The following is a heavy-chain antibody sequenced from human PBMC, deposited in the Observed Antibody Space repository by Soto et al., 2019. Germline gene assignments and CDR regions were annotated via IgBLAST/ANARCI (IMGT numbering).Heavy chain of an antibody. CDR2: ISSSGSTI. D-gene: IGHD6-6*01. Sequence: GGSLRLSCAASGFTFSDYYMSWIRQAPGKGLEWVSHISSSGSTIYYADSVKGRFTISRDNAKNSLYLQMNSLRAEDTAVYYCARMQLEDAFDIWGQGTMVTVSS. V-gene: IGHV3-11*01. J-gene: IGHJ3*02. CDR1: GFTFSDYY. CDR3: ARMQLEDAFDI.